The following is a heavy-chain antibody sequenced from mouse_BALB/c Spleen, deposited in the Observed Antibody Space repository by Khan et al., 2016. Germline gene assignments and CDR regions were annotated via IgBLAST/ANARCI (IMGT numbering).Heavy chain of an antibody. CDR1: GYTFTTAG. D-gene: IGHD2-14*01. CDR2: INTHSGVP. Sequence: QIQLVQSGPELKKPGETVRISCKASGYTFTTAGMQWVQKMPGKGLKWIGWINTHSGVPKYAEDLKGRFALSLDTSASTAYLQISNLKNEDTATYFGARSYRYDDAMDDWGQGTSVTVSS. J-gene: IGHJ4*01. CDR3: ARSYRYDDAMDD. V-gene: IGHV9-4*02.